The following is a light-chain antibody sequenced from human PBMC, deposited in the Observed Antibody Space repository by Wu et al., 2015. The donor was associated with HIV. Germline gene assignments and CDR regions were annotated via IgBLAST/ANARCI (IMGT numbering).Light chain of an antibody. CDR2: GAS. Sequence: EIVLTQSPGTLSLSPGERATLSCRASQSVSSSYLAWYQQKPGQAPRLLIYGASSRATGIPDRFSGSGSGTDFTLTISRLESEDFAVYYCQQYGSAITFGQGTRLESK. CDR1: QSVSSSY. V-gene: IGKV3-20*01. J-gene: IGKJ5*01. CDR3: QQYGSAIT.